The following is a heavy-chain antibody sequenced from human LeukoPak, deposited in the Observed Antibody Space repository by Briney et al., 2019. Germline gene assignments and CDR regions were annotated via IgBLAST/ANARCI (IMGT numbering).Heavy chain of an antibody. J-gene: IGHJ6*04. V-gene: IGHV4-34*01. Sequence: PSETLSLTCAVYGGSFSGYYWSWIRQPPGKGLEWIGEINHSGGTNYNPSLKSRVTISVDTSKNQFSLKLSSVTAADTAVYYCARGKKQQLTYYYYGMDVWGKGTTVTVSS. CDR1: GGSFSGYY. D-gene: IGHD6-13*01. CDR2: INHSGGT. CDR3: ARGKKQQLTYYYYGMDV.